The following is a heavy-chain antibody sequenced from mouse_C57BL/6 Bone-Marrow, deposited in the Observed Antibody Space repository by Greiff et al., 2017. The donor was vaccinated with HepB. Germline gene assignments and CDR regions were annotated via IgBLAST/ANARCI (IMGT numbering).Heavy chain of an antibody. CDR3: ARLTTVVATDY. J-gene: IGHJ2*01. CDR1: GYTFTSYW. V-gene: IGHV1-64*01. CDR2: IHPNSGST. Sequence: QVQLQQPGAELVKPGASVKLSCKASGYTFTSYWIHWVKQRPGQGLEWIGMIHPNSGSTNYNEKFKSKATLTVDKSSSTAYMQLSSLTSEDSAVYYCARLTTVVATDYWGQGTTLTVSS. D-gene: IGHD1-1*01.